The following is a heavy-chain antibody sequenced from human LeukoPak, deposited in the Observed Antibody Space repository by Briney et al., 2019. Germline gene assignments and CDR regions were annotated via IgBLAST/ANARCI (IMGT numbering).Heavy chain of an antibody. Sequence: GGSLRLSCAASGFTFRSYAMHWVRQAPGKGLEWVAVISYDGSNKYYADSVKGRFTISRDNSKNTLYLQMNSLRAEDTAVYYCARGPYYYDSSGYRGDFQHWGQGTLVTVSS. V-gene: IGHV3-30-3*01. CDR1: GFTFRSYA. CDR2: ISYDGSNK. CDR3: ARGPYYYDSSGYRGDFQH. D-gene: IGHD3-22*01. J-gene: IGHJ1*01.